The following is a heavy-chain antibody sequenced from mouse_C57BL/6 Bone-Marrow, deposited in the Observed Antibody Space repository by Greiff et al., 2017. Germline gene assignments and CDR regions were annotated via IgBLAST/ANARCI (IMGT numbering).Heavy chain of an antibody. J-gene: IGHJ2*01. D-gene: IGHD4-1*02. CDR1: GFTFSDYG. V-gene: IGHV5-17*01. Sequence: EVKLQESGGGLVKPGGSLKLSCAASGFTFSDYGMHWVRQAPEKGLEWVAYISSGSSTIYYADTVKGRFTISRDNAKNTLFLQMTSLRSEDTAMYYGATTGVDYWGQGTTLTVSS. CDR3: ATTGVDY. CDR2: ISSGSSTI.